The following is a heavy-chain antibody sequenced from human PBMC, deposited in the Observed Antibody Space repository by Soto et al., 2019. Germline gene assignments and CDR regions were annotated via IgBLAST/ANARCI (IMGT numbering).Heavy chain of an antibody. CDR3: ARGMTTFAPIWSGYYNLYYFDY. J-gene: IGHJ4*02. Sequence: SETLSLTCTVSGGSISSSSYYWGWIRQPPGKGLEWIGSIYYSGSTYYNPSLKSRVTISVDTSKNQFSLKLSSVTAADTAVYYCARGMTTFAPIWSGYYNLYYFDYWGQGTLVTVSS. V-gene: IGHV4-39*07. CDR2: IYYSGST. D-gene: IGHD3-3*01. CDR1: GGSISSSSYY.